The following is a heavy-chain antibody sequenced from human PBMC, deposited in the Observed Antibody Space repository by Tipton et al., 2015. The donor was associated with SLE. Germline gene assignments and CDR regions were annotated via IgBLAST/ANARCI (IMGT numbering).Heavy chain of an antibody. CDR3: AKDTGRTAFDI. D-gene: IGHD3-10*01. V-gene: IGHV3-33*06. CDR1: GFTFSSYV. CDR2: IWYDGSNK. J-gene: IGHJ3*02. Sequence: RSLRLSCAASGFTFSSYVMHWVRQAPGKGLEWVAVIWYDGSNKYYADSVKGRFTISRDNSKNTLYLQMNSLRAEDTAVYYCAKDTGRTAFDIWGQGTMVTVSS.